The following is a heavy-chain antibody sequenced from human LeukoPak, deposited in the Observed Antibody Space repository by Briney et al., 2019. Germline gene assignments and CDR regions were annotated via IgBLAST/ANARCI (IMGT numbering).Heavy chain of an antibody. J-gene: IGHJ4*02. Sequence: AESLRLSCAASGFTFSSYALSWIRQVPGKGLEWVSAISGSGDRTYYADSVKGRFTISRDNSKNTLYLQVNSLIAEDTAVYYCVKDIDYWGRGTLVTVSS. CDR1: GFTFSSYA. CDR2: ISGSGDRT. CDR3: VKDIDY. V-gene: IGHV3-23*01.